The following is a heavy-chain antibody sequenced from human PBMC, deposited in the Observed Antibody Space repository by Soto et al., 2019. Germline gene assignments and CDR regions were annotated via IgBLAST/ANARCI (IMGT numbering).Heavy chain of an antibody. Sequence: EVQLLESGGGLVQPGGSLRLSCAASGFTYSSYAMSWVRQAPGKGLEWVSAISGSGGSTYYADSVKGRFTISRDNSKNTLYLQMNSLRAEDTAVYYCANDPSTTVTPLIDYWGQGTLVTVSS. J-gene: IGHJ4*02. CDR1: GFTYSSYA. D-gene: IGHD4-4*01. V-gene: IGHV3-23*01. CDR3: ANDPSTTVTPLIDY. CDR2: ISGSGGST.